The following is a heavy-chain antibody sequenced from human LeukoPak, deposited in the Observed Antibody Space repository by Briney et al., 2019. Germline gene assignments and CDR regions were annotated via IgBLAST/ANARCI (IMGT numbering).Heavy chain of an antibody. CDR1: GFSVSDYW. Sequence: PGGSLRLSCAPSGFSVSDYWMTWARQAPGKGLEWVANIKQDGSEKTYVDSVKGRFTISRDNAKNSLYLQLNSLRVEDTAMYYCVRDGGTDWYDPWGQGTLVTVFS. J-gene: IGHJ5*02. CDR3: VRDGGTDWYDP. V-gene: IGHV3-7*01. D-gene: IGHD3-16*01. CDR2: IKQDGSEK.